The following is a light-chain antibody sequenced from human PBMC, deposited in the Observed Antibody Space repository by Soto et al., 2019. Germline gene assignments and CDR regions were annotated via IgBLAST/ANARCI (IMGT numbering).Light chain of an antibody. CDR1: TSNILRNY. CDR2: MND. V-gene: IGLV1-47*01. J-gene: IGLJ1*01. Sequence: QSVLTQPPSASGNPGQRLTISCSGSTSNILRNYVYWYRQFPGTAPRLLISMNDQRPSGVPDRFSGSKSGTSASLAISGLRSEDEADYYCCSYAGSSTGVFGTGTKVT. CDR3: CSYAGSSTGV.